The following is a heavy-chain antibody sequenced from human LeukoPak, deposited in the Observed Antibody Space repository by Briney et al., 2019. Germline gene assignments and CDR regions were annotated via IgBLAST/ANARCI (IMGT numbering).Heavy chain of an antibody. Sequence: PGGSLRLSCAASGFTFSSYGMHWVRQAPGKGLEWVSSISSSSSYIYYADSVKGRFTISRDNAKNSLYLQMNSLRAEDTAVYYCARVGCSSTSCYRYYYYGMDVWGQGTTVTVSS. CDR3: ARVGCSSTSCYRYYYYGMDV. J-gene: IGHJ6*02. D-gene: IGHD2-2*01. CDR1: GFTFSSYG. CDR2: ISSSSSYI. V-gene: IGHV3-21*01.